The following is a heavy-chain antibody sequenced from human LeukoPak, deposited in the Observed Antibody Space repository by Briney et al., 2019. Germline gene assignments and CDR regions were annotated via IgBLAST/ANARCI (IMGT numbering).Heavy chain of an antibody. D-gene: IGHD5-18*01. CDR1: GGSFSGYY. CDR3: ARGHNVDTAMDYFDY. V-gene: IGHV4-34*01. J-gene: IGHJ4*02. Sequence: SETLSLTCAVYGGSFSGYYWSWIRQPPGKGLEWIGEINHSRSTNYKPSLKSRVTISVDTSKNQFSLKLSSVTAADTAVYYCARGHNVDTAMDYFDYWGQGTRVTVSS. CDR2: INHSRST.